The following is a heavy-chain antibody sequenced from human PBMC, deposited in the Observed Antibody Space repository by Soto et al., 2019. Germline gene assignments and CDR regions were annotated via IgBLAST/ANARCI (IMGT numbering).Heavy chain of an antibody. CDR3: ARGDCSGGSCYDYFDY. V-gene: IGHV1-8*01. J-gene: IGHJ4*02. CDR2: MNPNSGNT. D-gene: IGHD2-15*01. CDR1: GYTFTSYD. Sequence: ASVKVSCKASGYTFTSYDINWVRQATGQGLEWMGWMNPNSGNTGYAQKFQGRVTMTRNTSISTAYMELSSLRSEDTAVYYCARGDCSGGSCYDYFDYWGQGTLVTVSS.